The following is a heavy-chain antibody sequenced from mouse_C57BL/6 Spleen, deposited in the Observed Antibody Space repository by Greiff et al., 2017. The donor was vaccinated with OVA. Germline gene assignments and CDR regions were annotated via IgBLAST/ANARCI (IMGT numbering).Heavy chain of an antibody. CDR2: IWGGGST. CDR1: GFSLTSYG. J-gene: IGHJ3*01. Sequence: VMLVESGPGLVAPSQSLSITCTVSGFSLTSYGVDWVRQPPGKGLEWLGVIWGGGSTNYNSAHLSSLSISKDNSKIPDFSHMNRLQHNATAMYCCTANLDGFAYWGQGTLVTVSA. CDR3: TANLDGFAY. V-gene: IGHV2-9*01.